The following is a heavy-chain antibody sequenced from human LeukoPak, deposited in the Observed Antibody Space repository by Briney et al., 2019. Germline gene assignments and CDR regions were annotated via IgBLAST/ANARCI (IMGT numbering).Heavy chain of an antibody. CDR2: INHSGST. V-gene: IGHV4-34*01. D-gene: IGHD1-14*01. J-gene: IGHJ4*02. CDR3: ARGAGLGYFDY. CDR1: GGSFSAYH. Sequence: PGGSLTLTCAVYGGSFSAYHWSWIRQPPGKGLEWIGEINHSGSTKYNPSLKSRVTISGDTSKNQFSLKLSSVTAADTAVYYCARGAGLGYFDYWGQGTLVTVSS.